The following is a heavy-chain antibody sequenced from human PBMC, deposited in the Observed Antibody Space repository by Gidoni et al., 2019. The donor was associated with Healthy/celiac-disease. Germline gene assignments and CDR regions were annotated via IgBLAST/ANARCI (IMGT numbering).Heavy chain of an antibody. Sequence: EVQLVESGGGLVKPGRSLRLSCTASGFTFGAYAMSWFRQAPGKGLEWVGFIRSKAYGGTTEYAASVKGRFTISRDDSKSIAYLQMNSLKTEDTAVYYCTRAEAYCGGDCPIWLSDYWGQGTLVTVSS. CDR3: TRAEAYCGGDCPIWLSDY. CDR2: IRSKAYGGTT. D-gene: IGHD2-21*02. V-gene: IGHV3-49*05. CDR1: GFTFGAYA. J-gene: IGHJ4*02.